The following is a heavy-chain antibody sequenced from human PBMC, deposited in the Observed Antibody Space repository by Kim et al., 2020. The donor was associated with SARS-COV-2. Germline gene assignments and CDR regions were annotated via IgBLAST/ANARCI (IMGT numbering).Heavy chain of an antibody. D-gene: IGHD3-22*01. CDR2: ISSSSTI. CDR3: ARVSWDYYDSSGYYLDY. J-gene: IGHJ4*02. CDR1: GFTFSSYS. Sequence: GGSLRLSCAASGFTFSSYSLNWVRQAPGKGLGWVSAISSSSTIYYSDSVKSRFTISRDNAKNSLYLQMNSLRAEDTAVYYCARVSWDYYDSSGYYLDYWGQGTLVTVSS. V-gene: IGHV3-48*01.